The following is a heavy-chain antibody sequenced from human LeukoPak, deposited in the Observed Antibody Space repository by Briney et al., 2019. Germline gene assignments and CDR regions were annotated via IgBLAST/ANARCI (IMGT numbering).Heavy chain of an antibody. CDR2: IYTSGST. D-gene: IGHD2-2*01. J-gene: IGHJ6*03. V-gene: IGHV4-4*07. CDR1: GGSISSYY. CDR3: ARGEGTVVPAVKGVYMDV. Sequence: LGTLSLTCTVSGGSISSYYWGWIRQPAGEGLEWIGGIYTSGSTNYILSLKSRVTMSVDTSKNQFSLKLSSVTAADTAVYYCARGEGTVVPAVKGVYMDVWGKGTTVAVSS.